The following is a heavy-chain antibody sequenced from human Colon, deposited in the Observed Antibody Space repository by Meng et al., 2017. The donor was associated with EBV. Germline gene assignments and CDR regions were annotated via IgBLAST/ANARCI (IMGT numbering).Heavy chain of an antibody. V-gene: IGHV4-34*12. CDR3: ASSDCSGGTCYLDC. D-gene: IGHD2-15*01. Sequence: VQRAQLGDGVLKPSENLARTVAVYGGSLCDSYWTWIRQPPGKGLEWIGEIIHVGSTSYNHSLKSRVTISVDTSKYQFSLKLSSVTAADAAVYYCASSDCSGGTCYLDCWGQGTLVTVSS. CDR2: IIHVGST. J-gene: IGHJ4*02. CDR1: GGSLCDSY.